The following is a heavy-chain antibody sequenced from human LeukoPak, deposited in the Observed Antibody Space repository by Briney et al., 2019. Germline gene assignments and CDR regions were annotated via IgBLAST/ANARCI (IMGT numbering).Heavy chain of an antibody. V-gene: IGHV4-4*02. Sequence: GSLRLSCAASGFTFSNAWMSWVRQAPGKGLEWIGEIYHSGSTNYNPSLKSRVTISVDKSKNQFSLKLSSVTAADTAVYYCARNAAAGLYYFDYWGQGTLVTVSS. CDR2: IYHSGST. J-gene: IGHJ4*02. CDR1: GFTFSNAW. CDR3: ARNAAAGLYYFDY. D-gene: IGHD6-13*01.